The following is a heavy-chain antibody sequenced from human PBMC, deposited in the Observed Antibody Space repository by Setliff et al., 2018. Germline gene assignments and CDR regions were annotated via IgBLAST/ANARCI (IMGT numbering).Heavy chain of an antibody. V-gene: IGHV3-7*03. Sequence: LRLSCSASGFTFSSSWMSWVRQAPGKGLEWVANIKEDGSEEYYVDSVKGRFTISRDNAKNSLYLQARSLRAEDTAVYYCARFGYYGSSGYYSSYHSYYMDVWGKGTTVTVSS. CDR3: ARFGYYGSSGYYSSYHSYYMDV. J-gene: IGHJ6*03. CDR2: IKEDGSEE. D-gene: IGHD3-22*01. CDR1: GFTFSSSW.